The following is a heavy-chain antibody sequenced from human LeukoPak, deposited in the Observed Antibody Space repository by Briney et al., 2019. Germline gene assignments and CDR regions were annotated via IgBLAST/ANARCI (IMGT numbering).Heavy chain of an antibody. D-gene: IGHD6-13*01. J-gene: IGHJ4*02. Sequence: GASVKVSCKASGYTFTGYYMHWMRQAPGQGLEWMGWINPNSGGTNYAQKFQGRVTMTRDTSISTAYMELSRLRSDDTAVYYCATHSLSSSWYDYWGQGTLVTVSS. V-gene: IGHV1-2*02. CDR3: ATHSLSSSWYDY. CDR1: GYTFTGYY. CDR2: INPNSGGT.